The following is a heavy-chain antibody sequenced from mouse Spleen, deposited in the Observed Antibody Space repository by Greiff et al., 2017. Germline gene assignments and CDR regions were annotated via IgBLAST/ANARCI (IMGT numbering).Heavy chain of an antibody. CDR3: ARTNLVGRGYFDY. V-gene: IGHV1-85*01. CDR2: IYPRDGST. CDR1: GYTFTSYD. Sequence: QVQLKQSGPELVKPGASVKLSCKASGYTFTSYDINWVKQRPGQGLEWIGWIYPRDGSTKYNEKFKGKATLTVDTSSSTAYVELHSLTSEDSAVYFCARTNLVGRGYFDYWGQGTTLTVSS. D-gene: IGHD4-1*01. J-gene: IGHJ2*01.